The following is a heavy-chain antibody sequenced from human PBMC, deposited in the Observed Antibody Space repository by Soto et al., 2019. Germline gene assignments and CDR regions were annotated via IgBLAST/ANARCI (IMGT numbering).Heavy chain of an antibody. CDR2: IIPIFGTA. CDR3: ARYGVVGRGMDV. D-gene: IGHD1-26*01. J-gene: IGHJ6*02. Sequence: SVKVSCKASGGTFSSYAISWVRQAPGQGLEWMGGIIPIFGTANYAQEFQGRVTITADESTSTAYMELSSLRSEDTAVYYCARYGVVGRGMDVWGQGTTVTVSS. CDR1: GGTFSSYA. V-gene: IGHV1-69*13.